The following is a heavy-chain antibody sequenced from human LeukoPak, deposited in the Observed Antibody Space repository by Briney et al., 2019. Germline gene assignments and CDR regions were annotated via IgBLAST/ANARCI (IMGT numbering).Heavy chain of an antibody. CDR1: GFTFDDYA. CDR3: AKESYYDSSEGYYFDY. Sequence: PGGSLSLSCAASGFTFDDYAMHWVRQAPGKGLEWVSLISWDGGSTYYADSVKGRFTISRDNSKNSLYLQMNSLRAEDTALYYCAKESYYDSSEGYYFDYWGQGTLVTVSS. J-gene: IGHJ4*02. CDR2: ISWDGGST. D-gene: IGHD3-22*01. V-gene: IGHV3-43D*04.